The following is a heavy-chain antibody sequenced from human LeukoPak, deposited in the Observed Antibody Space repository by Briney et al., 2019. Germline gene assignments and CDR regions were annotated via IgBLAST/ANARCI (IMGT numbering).Heavy chain of an antibody. J-gene: IGHJ4*02. D-gene: IGHD4-17*01. CDR2: INPNSGGT. CDR1: GYTFTGYY. V-gene: IGHV1-2*02. CDR3: ASMDYGDYGRRYFDY. Sequence: ASVKVSCEASGYTFTGYYMHWVRQAPGQGLEWMGWINPNSGGTNYAQKFQGRVTMTRDTSISTAYMELSRLRSDDTAVYYCASMDYGDYGRRYFDYWGQGTLVTVSS.